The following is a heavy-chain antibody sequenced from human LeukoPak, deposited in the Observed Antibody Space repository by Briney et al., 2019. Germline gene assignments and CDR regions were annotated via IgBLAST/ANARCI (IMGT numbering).Heavy chain of an antibody. V-gene: IGHV4-38-2*02. CDR2: IHHSGTT. CDR3: ARAAMIGDFWSGYVYYFDS. D-gene: IGHD3-3*01. Sequence: PSETLSLTCTVSGYSLSSGYFWGWIRQPPGKELEWMENIHHSGTTYFNPSLRSRVTISVDTSKNQFSLKLDSVTAADTAVYYCARAAMIGDFWSGYVYYFDSWGQGTLVTVSS. J-gene: IGHJ4*02. CDR1: GYSLSSGYF.